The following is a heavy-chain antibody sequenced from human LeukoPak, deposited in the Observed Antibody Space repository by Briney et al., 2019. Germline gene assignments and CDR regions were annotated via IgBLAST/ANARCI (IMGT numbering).Heavy chain of an antibody. V-gene: IGHV3-9*01. J-gene: IGHJ4*02. D-gene: IGHD3-22*01. CDR2: ISWNSGSI. Sequence: GRSLRLSCAASGFTFDDYAMHWVRQAPGKGLEWVSGISWNSGSIGYADSVKGRFTISRDNAKNSLYLQMNSLRAEDTALYYCAKDNYYDSSGYYKNWGQGTLVTVSS. CDR3: AKDNYYDSSGYYKN. CDR1: GFTFDDYA.